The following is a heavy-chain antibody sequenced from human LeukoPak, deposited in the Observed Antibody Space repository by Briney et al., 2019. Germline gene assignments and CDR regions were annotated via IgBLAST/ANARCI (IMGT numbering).Heavy chain of an antibody. D-gene: IGHD2/OR15-2a*01. J-gene: IGHJ5*02. CDR3: ARGASLSANWFDP. CDR1: GYTFTSYY. CDR2: INPSGGST. Sequence: DLMKVSCKASGYTFTSYYMHCVRQAPGQGLVWMGIINPSGGSTSYAQKFQGRFTMTRDMSTSTVYMELSSLRSEDTAVYYCARGASLSANWFDPWGQGTLVTVSS. V-gene: IGHV1-46*01.